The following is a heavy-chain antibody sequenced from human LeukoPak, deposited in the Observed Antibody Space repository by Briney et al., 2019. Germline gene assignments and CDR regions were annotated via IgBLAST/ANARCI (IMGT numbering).Heavy chain of an antibody. V-gene: IGHV3-43D*03. CDR2: ITWNGGST. CDR1: GFTFDDYA. CDR3: AKDHFWSGFNWFDP. J-gene: IGHJ5*02. Sequence: GGSLRLSCAASGFTFDDYAMHWVRQAPGKGLEWVSLITWNGGSTYYADSVKGRFTISRDNSKNSLCLQMNSLRAEDTALYYCAKDHFWSGFNWFDPWGQGTLVTVSS. D-gene: IGHD3-3*01.